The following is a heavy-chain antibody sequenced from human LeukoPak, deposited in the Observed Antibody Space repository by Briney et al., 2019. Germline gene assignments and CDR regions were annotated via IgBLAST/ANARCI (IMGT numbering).Heavy chain of an antibody. Sequence: PSETLSLTCPVSGGSISSGGYYWSWIRQHPGKGLEWIGYIYYSGSTYYNPSLKSRVTISVDTSKNQFSLKLSSVTAADTAVYYCARSLDTAMDHDYWGQGTLVTVSS. CDR3: ARSLDTAMDHDY. V-gene: IGHV4-31*03. CDR1: GGSISSGGYY. J-gene: IGHJ4*02. CDR2: IYYSGST. D-gene: IGHD5-18*01.